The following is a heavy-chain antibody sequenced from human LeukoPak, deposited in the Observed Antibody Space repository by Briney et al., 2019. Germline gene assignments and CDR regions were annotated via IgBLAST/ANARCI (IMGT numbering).Heavy chain of an antibody. V-gene: IGHV1-69*06. CDR2: IIPIFGTA. Sequence: SVKVSCKASGGTFSSYAISWVRQAPGQGLEGMGGIIPIFGTANYAQKFQGRVTITADKSTSTAYMELSSLRSEDTAVYYCASTHYGSGSYYLDYWGQGTLVTVSS. D-gene: IGHD3-10*01. CDR1: GGTFSSYA. CDR3: ASTHYGSGSYYLDY. J-gene: IGHJ4*02.